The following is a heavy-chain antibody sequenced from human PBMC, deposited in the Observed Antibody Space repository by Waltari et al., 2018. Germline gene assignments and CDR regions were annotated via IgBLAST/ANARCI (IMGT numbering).Heavy chain of an antibody. V-gene: IGHV4-30-2*01. Sequence: QLQLQESGSGLVKPSQTLSLTCAVSAGSISSGGYSWSWIRQPPGKGLEWIGYIYHSGSTYYNPSLKSRVTISVDRSKNQFSLKLSSVTAADTAVYYCARDNSLYYDSSGYPVDWGQGTLVTVSS. J-gene: IGHJ4*02. CDR3: ARDNSLYYDSSGYPVD. D-gene: IGHD3-22*01. CDR1: AGSISSGGYS. CDR2: IYHSGST.